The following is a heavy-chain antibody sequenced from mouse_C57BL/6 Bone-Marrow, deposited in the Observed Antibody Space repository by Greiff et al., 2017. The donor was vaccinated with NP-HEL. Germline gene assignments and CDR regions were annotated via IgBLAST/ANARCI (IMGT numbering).Heavy chain of an antibody. CDR1: GFTFSDYG. Sequence: EVKLVESGGGLVQPGGSLKLSCAASGFTFSDYGMAWVRQAPRKGPEWVAFISNLAYSIYYADTVTGRFTISRENAKNTLYLEMSSLRSEDTAMYYCARRGKRLGGYYFDYWGQGTTLTVSS. CDR2: ISNLAYSI. CDR3: ARRGKRLGGYYFDY. D-gene: IGHD4-1*01. V-gene: IGHV5-15*01. J-gene: IGHJ2*01.